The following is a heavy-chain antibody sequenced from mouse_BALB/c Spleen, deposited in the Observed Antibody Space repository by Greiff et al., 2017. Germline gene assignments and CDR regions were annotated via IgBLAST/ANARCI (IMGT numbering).Heavy chain of an antibody. Sequence: QVQLQQSGAELARPGASVKLSCKASGYTFTSYWMQWVKQRPGQGLEWIGAIYPGDGDTRYTQKFKGKATLTADKSSSTAYMQLSSLASEDSAVYYCATYRYGDYWGQGTTLTVSS. J-gene: IGHJ2*01. D-gene: IGHD2-14*01. CDR1: GYTFTSYW. CDR2: IYPGDGDT. CDR3: ATYRYGDY. V-gene: IGHV1-87*01.